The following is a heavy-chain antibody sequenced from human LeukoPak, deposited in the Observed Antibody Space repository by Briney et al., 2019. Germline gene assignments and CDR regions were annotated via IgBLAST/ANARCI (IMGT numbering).Heavy chain of an antibody. Sequence: GGSLTLSCSAYGLLISQHARHCLRQAPFNGLEWVSVISYEGKNRYYGASVKGRFTSTRDNSKNTLYLQMNSPRPEDTAVYYCAKEAWKSDYCGQGALVTVSS. CDR2: ISYEGKNR. CDR3: AKEAWKSDY. CDR1: GLLISQHA. V-gene: IGHV3-30*18. D-gene: IGHD1-1*01. J-gene: IGHJ4*02.